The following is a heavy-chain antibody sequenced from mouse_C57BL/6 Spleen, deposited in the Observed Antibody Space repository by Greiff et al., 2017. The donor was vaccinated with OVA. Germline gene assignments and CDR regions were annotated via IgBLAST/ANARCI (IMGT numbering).Heavy chain of an antibody. V-gene: IGHV1-15*01. CDR1: GYTFTDYE. Sequence: VQLVESGAELVRPGASVTLSCKASGYTFTDYEMHWVKQTPVHGLEWIGAIDPETGGTAYNQKFKGKAILTADKSSSTAYMELRSLTSEDSAVYYCTQRYFDYWGQGTTLTVSS. CDR3: TQRYFDY. CDR2: IDPETGGT. J-gene: IGHJ2*01.